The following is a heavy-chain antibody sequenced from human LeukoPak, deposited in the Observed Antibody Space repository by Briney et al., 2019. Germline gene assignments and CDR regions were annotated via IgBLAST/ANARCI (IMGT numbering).Heavy chain of an antibody. D-gene: IGHD5-18*01. Sequence: SQTLSLTCTVSGGSISSGSYYWSWIRQPAGKGLEWIGRIYTSGSTNYNPSLKSRVIISVDTSKNQSSLKLSSVTAADTAVYYCARGGYSYGDDYWGQGTLVTVSS. J-gene: IGHJ4*02. V-gene: IGHV4-61*02. CDR3: ARGGYSYGDDY. CDR1: GGSISSGSYY. CDR2: IYTSGST.